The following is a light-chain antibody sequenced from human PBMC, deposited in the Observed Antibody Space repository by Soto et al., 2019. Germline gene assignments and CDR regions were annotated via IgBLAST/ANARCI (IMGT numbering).Light chain of an antibody. Sequence: DIQLTQSPSFLSASVGDRVTITCRASQHINNYLAWYQQKLGKAPKLLIYAASTLQGGDPPRFSGSGSGTEFTLTTSSLQPEDFATYSYQHLKSYPFTFGPGTKLDVK. J-gene: IGKJ3*01. CDR3: QHLKSYPFT. V-gene: IGKV1-9*01. CDR1: QHINNY. CDR2: AAS.